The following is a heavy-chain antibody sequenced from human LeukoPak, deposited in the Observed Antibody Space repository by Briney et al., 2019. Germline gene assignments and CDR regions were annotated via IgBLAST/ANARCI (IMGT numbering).Heavy chain of an antibody. J-gene: IGHJ6*03. CDR3: AKNRGAGSHYYYHMNV. D-gene: IGHD1-26*01. CDR2: ISGSGGGT. Sequence: GGSLRLSCAASGFTFSTYAMSCVREAAGQGLEWVSLISGSGGGTYYADSVKGRFTISRDNSKNTLYLQLNSLRVEDTAVYYCAKNRGAGSHYYYHMNVWGKGTTVTVSS. CDR1: GFTFSTYA. V-gene: IGHV3-23*01.